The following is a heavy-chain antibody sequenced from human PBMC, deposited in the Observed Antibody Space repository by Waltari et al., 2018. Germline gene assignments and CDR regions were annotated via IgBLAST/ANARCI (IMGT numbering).Heavy chain of an antibody. CDR2: ITASGATT. V-gene: IGHV3-23*01. Sequence: EVQLLESGGGLVQPGGSLSLPCSASGFTFSLYAMSWVRQSPGKGLMWVSSITASGATTYYADSVKGRFTISRDNAKNLLFLQMNSLRPEDTAVYYCARDQWFGFDIWGQGTMVTVSS. D-gene: IGHD3-22*01. J-gene: IGHJ3*02. CDR3: ARDQWFGFDI. CDR1: GFTFSLYA.